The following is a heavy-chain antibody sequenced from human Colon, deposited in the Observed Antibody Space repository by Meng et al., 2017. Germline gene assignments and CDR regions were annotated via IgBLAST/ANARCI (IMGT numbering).Heavy chain of an antibody. D-gene: IGHD3-3*01. V-gene: IGHV3-30*01. CDR2: ISYDGSNK. J-gene: IGHJ4*02. Sequence: GGSLRLSCAASGFTFSSYAMHWVRQAPGKGLEWVAVISYDGSNKYYADSVKGRFTISRDNSKNTLYLQMNSLRAEDTAVYYCARGSSIYYDFWSGYYNGDYWGQGNLVNVAS. CDR3: ARGSSIYYDFWSGYYNGDY. CDR1: GFTFSSYA.